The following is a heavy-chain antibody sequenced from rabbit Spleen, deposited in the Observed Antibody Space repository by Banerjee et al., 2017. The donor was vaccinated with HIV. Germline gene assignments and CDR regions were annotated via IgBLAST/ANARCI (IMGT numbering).Heavy chain of an antibody. D-gene: IGHD7-1*01. V-gene: IGHV1S45*01. J-gene: IGHJ6*01. CDR2: IGTGFGDT. CDR1: GFSFSSNW. CDR3: ARETWGATGNYGL. Sequence: LEESGGGLVKPGGTLTLTCTVSGFSFSSNWICWVRQAPGKGLEWIACIGTGFGDTYYANWAKGRFTISKTSSTTVTLQVTSLTAADTATYFCARETWGATGNYGLWGPGTLVTVS.